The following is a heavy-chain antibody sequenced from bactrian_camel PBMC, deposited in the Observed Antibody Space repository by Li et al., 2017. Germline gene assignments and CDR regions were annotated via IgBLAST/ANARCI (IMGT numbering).Heavy chain of an antibody. CDR3: ATTSSSFPGLLTTGSFVEYDY. D-gene: IGHD1*01. V-gene: IGHV3S40*01. CDR1: GFTFSNND. CDR2: ISSRGDYT. Sequence: VQLVESGGGLVQPGGSLRLSCAASGFTFSNNDMSWVRQAPGKGLEWVSTISSRGDYTYYADSVKGRFTISRDNAKNTLYLQMNSLKTEDTAVYYCATTSSSFPGLLTTGSFVEYDYWGQGTQVTVS. J-gene: IGHJ4*01.